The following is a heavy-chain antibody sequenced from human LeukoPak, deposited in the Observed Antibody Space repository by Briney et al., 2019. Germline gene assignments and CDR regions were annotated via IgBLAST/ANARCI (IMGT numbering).Heavy chain of an antibody. Sequence: SETLSLTCTVSGGSISSYYWSWIRQPPGKGLEWIGYVYYSGSTNYNPSLKSRVTISVDTSKNQFSLKLSSVTAADTAVYYCARDLNSSGPLWGQGTLVTVSS. V-gene: IGHV4-59*12. CDR1: GGSISSYY. J-gene: IGHJ4*02. CDR3: ARDLNSSGPL. CDR2: VYYSGST. D-gene: IGHD3-22*01.